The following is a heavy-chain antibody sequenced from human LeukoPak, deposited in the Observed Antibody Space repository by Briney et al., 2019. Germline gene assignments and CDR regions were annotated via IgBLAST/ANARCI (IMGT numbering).Heavy chain of an antibody. D-gene: IGHD3-3*01. CDR3: ARFSIPRITIFGVVITNYYYYYMDV. Sequence: GASVKVSCNASGYTFTSDGISWVRQAPGQGLEWMGLISAYNGNTNYAQKLQGRVTMTTDTSTSTAYMELRSLRSDDTAVYYCARFSIPRITIFGVVITNYYYYYMDVWGKGTTVTVSS. J-gene: IGHJ6*03. CDR1: GYTFTSDG. CDR2: ISAYNGNT. V-gene: IGHV1-18*01.